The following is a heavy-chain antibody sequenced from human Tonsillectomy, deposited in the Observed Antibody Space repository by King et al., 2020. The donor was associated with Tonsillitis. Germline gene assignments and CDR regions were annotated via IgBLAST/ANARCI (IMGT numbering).Heavy chain of an antibody. V-gene: IGHV3-48*01. Sequence: VQLVESVGALVQPGGFLRLSCAASGFTFSNYALHWVRQSPGKGLEWISYISCSSSHIYYADSEKGRLTIYRDNAKNSLYLQMNSLRAEDTAIYYCARGSGYETKKIDCWGQGTLVTVSS. CDR2: ISCSSSHI. CDR1: GFTFSNYA. J-gene: IGHJ4*02. CDR3: ARGSGYETKKIDC. D-gene: IGHD5-12*01.